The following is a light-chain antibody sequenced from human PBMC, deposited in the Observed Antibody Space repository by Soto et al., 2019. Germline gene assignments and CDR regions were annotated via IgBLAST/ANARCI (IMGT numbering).Light chain of an antibody. CDR3: QQYGSSPYT. V-gene: IGKV3-20*01. J-gene: IGKJ2*01. Sequence: EIVLTQSPGTLSLSPGERATLSCRASQSVSSNYLAWYQQKPGQAPRLLIYGASSRATGIPDRISGGGSGTDFTLTISRLEPEDFAVYYCQQYGSSPYTFGQGTKLEIK. CDR1: QSVSSNY. CDR2: GAS.